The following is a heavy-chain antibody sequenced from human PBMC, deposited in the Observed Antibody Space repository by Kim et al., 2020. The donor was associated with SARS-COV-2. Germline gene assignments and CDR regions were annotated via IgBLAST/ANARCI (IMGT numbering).Heavy chain of an antibody. V-gene: IGHV4-34*01. D-gene: IGHD1-26*01. CDR2: INHSGST. Sequence: SETLSLTCAVYGGSFSGYYWSWIRQPPGKGLEWIGEINHSGSTNYNPSLKSRVTISVDTSKNQFSLKLSSVTAADTAVYYCASPVPNRYRYSGSYTFDYWGQGTLVTVSS. CDR1: GGSFSGYY. J-gene: IGHJ4*02. CDR3: ASPVPNRYRYSGSYTFDY.